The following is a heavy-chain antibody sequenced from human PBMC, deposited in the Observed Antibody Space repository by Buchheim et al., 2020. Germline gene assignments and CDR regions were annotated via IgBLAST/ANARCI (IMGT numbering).Heavy chain of an antibody. Sequence: ELQLLESGGGLAPPGGSLRLSCAASGFTFSSYAMSWVRQAPGKGLEWVSVISGSGGDRYYADSVKGRFTISRDNSKNTLYLQMNSLRAEDTAVYYCAKDGTLAAAATTYFNYWGQGTL. CDR3: AKDGTLAAAATTYFNY. CDR2: ISGSGGDR. D-gene: IGHD6-13*01. CDR1: GFTFSSYA. J-gene: IGHJ4*02. V-gene: IGHV3-23*01.